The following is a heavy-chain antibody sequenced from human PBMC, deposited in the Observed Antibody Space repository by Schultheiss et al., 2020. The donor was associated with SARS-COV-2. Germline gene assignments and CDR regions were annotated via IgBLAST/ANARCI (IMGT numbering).Heavy chain of an antibody. D-gene: IGHD3-22*01. CDR1: GGSISSYY. Sequence: SQTLSLTCTVSGGSISSYYWSWIRQPPGKGLEWIGYIYYSGSTNYNPSLKSRVTILVDTSKNQFSLKLSSVTAADTAVYYCASLKGNYYDSSGYYYEFEYFQHWGQGTLVTVSS. J-gene: IGHJ1*01. CDR2: IYYSGST. V-gene: IGHV4-59*01. CDR3: ASLKGNYYDSSGYYYEFEYFQH.